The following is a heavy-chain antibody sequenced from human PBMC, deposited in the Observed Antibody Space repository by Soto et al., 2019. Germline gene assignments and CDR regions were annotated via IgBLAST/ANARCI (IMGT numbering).Heavy chain of an antibody. CDR1: GFTFSSYS. CDR3: ARDGVAALIYYYYYMDV. V-gene: IGHV3-21*01. D-gene: IGHD2-15*01. CDR2: ISSSSSYI. J-gene: IGHJ6*03. Sequence: PGGSLRLSCAASGFTFSSYSMNWVRQAPGKGLEWVSSISSSSSYIYYADSVKGRFTISRDNAKNSLYLQMNSLRAEDTAVYYCARDGVAALIYYYYYMDVWGKGTTVTVS.